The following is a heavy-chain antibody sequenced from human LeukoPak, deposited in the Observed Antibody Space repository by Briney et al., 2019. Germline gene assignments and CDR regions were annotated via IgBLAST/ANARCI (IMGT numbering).Heavy chain of an antibody. D-gene: IGHD2-8*01. V-gene: IGHV3-23*01. CDR2: ISGSGSTT. CDR1: GFSFSNFA. Sequence: GGSLRLSCVASGFSFSNFAMSWVRQAPGKGLEWVSSISGSGSTTHYADFVKGRFTISRDNSKNALFLQITNLRVEDAALYRCAKDQPPGGYTYGLGDSWGQGTLDTVSS. J-gene: IGHJ4*02. CDR3: AKDQPPGGYTYGLGDS.